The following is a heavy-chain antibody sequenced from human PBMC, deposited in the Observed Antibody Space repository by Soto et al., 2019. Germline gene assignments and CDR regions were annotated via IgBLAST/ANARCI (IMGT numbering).Heavy chain of an antibody. J-gene: IGHJ3*01. Sequence: QVQLVQSGAEVRKPGASVNISCWASGFTFGDNLINWVRQAPGQSLEWMGWINPDNGNTRYSQTFQGRGTISRHSSASIAYVEVTALTSEASAVSHGARDILSVGPCSSVAFDVWRQVTIVTVSS. CDR2: INPDNGNT. D-gene: IGHD3-10*02. V-gene: IGHV1-3*01. CDR3: ARDILSVGPCSSVAFDV. CDR1: GFTFGDNL.